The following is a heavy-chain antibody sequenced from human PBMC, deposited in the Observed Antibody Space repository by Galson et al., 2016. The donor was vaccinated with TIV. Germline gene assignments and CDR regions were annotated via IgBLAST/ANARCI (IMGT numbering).Heavy chain of an antibody. Sequence: SGKVSCKASGSIFSSYTIFWVRQAPGQGLEWMGRIIPIIGMTNYAQKFQGRVTITADTSTNTAYMELGSLRSEDTAIYYCARAGVGAARDGGDYWGQGTLVTVSS. V-gene: IGHV1-69*02. J-gene: IGHJ4*02. D-gene: IGHD6-6*01. CDR1: GSIFSSYT. CDR2: IIPIIGMT. CDR3: ARAGVGAARDGGDY.